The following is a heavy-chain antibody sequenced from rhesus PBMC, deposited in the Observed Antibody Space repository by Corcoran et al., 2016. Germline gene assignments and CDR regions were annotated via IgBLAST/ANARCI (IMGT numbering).Heavy chain of an antibody. J-gene: IGHJ4*01. CDR2: IYGSSGST. D-gene: IGHD3-3*01. V-gene: IGHV4-76*01. CDR1: GGSISGVSY. CDR3: ARGSSFFY. Sequence: QVQLQESGPGLVKPSETLSLTCAVSGGSISGVSYRAWIRQPPGKGLEWIGYIYGSSGSTNYNPSLKNRVTISKDTSKNQFSLKLSSVTAADTAVYYCARGSSFFYWGQGVLVTVSS.